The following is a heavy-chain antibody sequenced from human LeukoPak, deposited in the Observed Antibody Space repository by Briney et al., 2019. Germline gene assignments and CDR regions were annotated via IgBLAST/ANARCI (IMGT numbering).Heavy chain of an antibody. CDR2: INHSGST. CDR3: CYCSSTTCYKSAFDI. J-gene: IGHJ3*02. CDR1: GFTFSSYW. V-gene: IGHV4-34*08. D-gene: IGHD2-2*02. Sequence: GSLRLSCAASGFTFSSYWMSWVRQAPGKGLEWIGEINHSGSTNYNPSLKSRVTISVDTSKNQFSLKLNSVTAADTAVYYCCYCSSTTCYKSAFDIWGQGTAVTVSS.